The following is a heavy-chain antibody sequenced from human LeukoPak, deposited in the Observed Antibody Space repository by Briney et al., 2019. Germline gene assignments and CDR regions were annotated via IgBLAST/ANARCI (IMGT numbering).Heavy chain of an antibody. CDR3: ARTVPGYFFDS. D-gene: IGHD3-10*01. V-gene: IGHV3-74*01. Sequence: GGSLRLSCAASGSTFSSYWMHWVRQAPGMGLVWVSRINTDGSSTTYADSVKGRFTISRDSAKNTLYLQMNSLRAEDTAVYYCARTVPGYFFDSWGQGTLVTVSS. J-gene: IGHJ4*02. CDR2: INTDGSST. CDR1: GSTFSSYW.